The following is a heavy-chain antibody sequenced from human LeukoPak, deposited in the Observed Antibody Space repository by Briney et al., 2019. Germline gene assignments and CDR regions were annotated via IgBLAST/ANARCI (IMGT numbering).Heavy chain of an antibody. CDR2: ISASDGST. CDR3: AKDLYGDYVGDY. D-gene: IGHD4-17*01. CDR1: GSTFSSYA. Sequence: GGSLRLSCAASGSTFSSYAMSWVRQAPGKGLEWVSTISASDGSTFYADSVKGRFTISRDNSKNTLYLQMNSLRAEDTAVYFCAKDLYGDYVGDYWGQGTLVTVSS. J-gene: IGHJ4*02. V-gene: IGHV3-23*01.